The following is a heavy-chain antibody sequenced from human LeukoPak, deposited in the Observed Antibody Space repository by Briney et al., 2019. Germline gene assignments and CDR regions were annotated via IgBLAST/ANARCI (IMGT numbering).Heavy chain of an antibody. CDR2: LNWNGGST. D-gene: IGHD3-16*01. CDR3: ARVWESRTSYTNWFDP. Sequence: PGGSLRLSCAASGFTFSNAWMSWVRQAPGKGLEWVSGLNWNGGSTGYADSVKGRFTISRDNAKNSLYLLMNSLRAEDTALYHCARVWESRTSYTNWFDPWGQGTLVTVSS. CDR1: GFTFSNAW. J-gene: IGHJ5*02. V-gene: IGHV3-20*01.